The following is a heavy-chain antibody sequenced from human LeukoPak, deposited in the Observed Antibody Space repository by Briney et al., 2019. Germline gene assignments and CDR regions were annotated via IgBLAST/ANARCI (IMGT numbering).Heavy chain of an antibody. Sequence: ASVKVSCKASGYTFTGYYMHWVRQAPGQGLEWMGWINPNSGGTNYAQKFQGRVTMTRDTSISTAYMELSRLRSDDTAVYYCARGFFPTNYYYYYMDVWGKGTTVTISS. V-gene: IGHV1-2*02. D-gene: IGHD3-3*01. CDR3: ARGFFPTNYYYYYMDV. CDR1: GYTFTGYY. CDR2: INPNSGGT. J-gene: IGHJ6*03.